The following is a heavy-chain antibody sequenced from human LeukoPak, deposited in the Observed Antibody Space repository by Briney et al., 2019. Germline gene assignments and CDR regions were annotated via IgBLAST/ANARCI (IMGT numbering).Heavy chain of an antibody. V-gene: IGHV3-30*18. Sequence: GRALRLCCAAPGFTFSSSGMHTVRQAPGKGLERVAVISFDGRNIYYADYVKGRFTISRDNSKNTLYLQMNSLRAEDTAVYYCAKDRGSGRVRGVIINYWGQGALVTVSS. CDR1: GFTFSSSG. J-gene: IGHJ4*02. D-gene: IGHD3-10*01. CDR2: ISFDGRNI. CDR3: AKDRGSGRVRGVIINY.